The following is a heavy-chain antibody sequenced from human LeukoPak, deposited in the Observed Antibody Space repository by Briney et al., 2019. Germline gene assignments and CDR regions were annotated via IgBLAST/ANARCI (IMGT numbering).Heavy chain of an antibody. CDR1: GGSFSGYY. D-gene: IGHD4-23*01. J-gene: IGHJ6*02. CDR2: INHSGST. Sequence: SETLSLTCAVYGGSFSGYYWSWIRQPPGKGLEWIGEINHSGSTNYNPSLKSRVTISVDTSNNQFSLKLSSVTAADTAVYYCARRSTVVTPYYYGMDVWGQGTTVTVSS. CDR3: ARRSTVVTPYYYGMDV. V-gene: IGHV4-34*01.